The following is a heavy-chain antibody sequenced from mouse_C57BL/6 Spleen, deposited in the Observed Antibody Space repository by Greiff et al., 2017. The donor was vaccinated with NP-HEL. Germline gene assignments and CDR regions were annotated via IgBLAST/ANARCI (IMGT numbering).Heavy chain of an antibody. J-gene: IGHJ2*01. CDR2: IDPSDSYT. CDR3: ARSGTLGY. Sequence: VQLQQPGAELVKPGASVKLSCKASGYTFTSYWMQWVKQRPGQGLEWIGEIDPSDSYTNYNQKFKGKATLTVDTSSSTAYMQLSSLTSEDSAVYYCARSGTLGYWGQGTTLTVSS. D-gene: IGHD2-10*02. CDR1: GYTFTSYW. V-gene: IGHV1-50*01.